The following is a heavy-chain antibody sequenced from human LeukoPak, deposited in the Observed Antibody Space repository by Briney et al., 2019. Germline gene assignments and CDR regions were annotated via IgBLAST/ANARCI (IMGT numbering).Heavy chain of an antibody. V-gene: IGHV1-69*05. J-gene: IGHJ6*03. Sequence: SVKVSCKASGGTFSSYAISWVRQAPGQGLEWMGGIIPIFGTANYAQKFQGRVTITTDESTSTAYMELSSLRSEDTAVYYCARDRKHSSSSMGYYYYMDVWGKGTTVTVSS. CDR1: GGTFSSYA. CDR2: IIPIFGTA. D-gene: IGHD6-6*01. CDR3: ARDRKHSSSSMGYYYYMDV.